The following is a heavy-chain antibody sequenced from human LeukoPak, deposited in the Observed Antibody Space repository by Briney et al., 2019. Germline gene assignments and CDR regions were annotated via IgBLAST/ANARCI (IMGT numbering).Heavy chain of an antibody. D-gene: IGHD6-19*01. V-gene: IGHV3-23*01. CDR3: ARTTDGYCSGRYPGWPIDY. CDR2: ISGSGGDT. Sequence: GGSLRLSCAASGFTFMSYAIYWLRQAPGKGLEWVSGISGSGGDTYLADSVRGRFPIIRDNSKNTVFLQMDSLRAEDTSVYYCARTTDGYCSGRYPGWPIDYWGEGTLVTVSS. J-gene: IGHJ4*02. CDR1: GFTFMSYA.